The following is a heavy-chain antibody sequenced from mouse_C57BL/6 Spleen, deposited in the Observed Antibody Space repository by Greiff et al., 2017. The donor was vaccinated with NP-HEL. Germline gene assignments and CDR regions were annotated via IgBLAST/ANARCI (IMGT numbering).Heavy chain of an antibody. V-gene: IGHV1-15*01. Sequence: QVQLQQSGAELVRPGASVTLSCKASGYTFTDYEMHWVKQTPVHGLEWIGAIDPETGGTAYNQKFKGKAILTADKSSITSYMVLRSLTSEDSAVYYCTIYYGSSDGFAYWGQGTLVTVSA. D-gene: IGHD1-1*01. CDR1: GYTFTDYE. J-gene: IGHJ3*01. CDR2: IDPETGGT. CDR3: TIYYGSSDGFAY.